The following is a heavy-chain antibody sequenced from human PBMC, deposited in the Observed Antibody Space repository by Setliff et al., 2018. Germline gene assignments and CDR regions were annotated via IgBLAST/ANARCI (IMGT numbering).Heavy chain of an antibody. CDR3: AREVGTSTSSDAFDV. Sequence: TLSLTCTVSGDSISSGDYFWSWIRQPPGKGLEWVAYIYHSGSAYYNPSLKSRVTMSVDTSKNQFSLHLTSVTAADTAVYYCAREVGTSTSSDAFDVWGQGMMVTVSS. CDR2: IYHSGSA. CDR1: GDSISSGDYF. V-gene: IGHV4-30-4*08. D-gene: IGHD1-26*01. J-gene: IGHJ3*01.